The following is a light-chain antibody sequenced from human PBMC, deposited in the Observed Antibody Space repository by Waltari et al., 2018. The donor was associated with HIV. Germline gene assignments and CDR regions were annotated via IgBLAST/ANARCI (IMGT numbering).Light chain of an antibody. CDR3: ASHAGSKDV. Sequence: QSALTQPPSASGSPGQSVTISCTGTSSAIGAYNYVAWYQQYPGKAPKLMIYDVTKRPSGVPDRFSGSKSGNTASLTVSGLQAEDEADYYCASHAGSKDVFGGGTKLTVL. CDR2: DVT. J-gene: IGLJ2*01. CDR1: SSAIGAYNY. V-gene: IGLV2-8*01.